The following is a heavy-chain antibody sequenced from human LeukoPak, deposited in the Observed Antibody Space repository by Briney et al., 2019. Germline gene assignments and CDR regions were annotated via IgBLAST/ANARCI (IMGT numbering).Heavy chain of an antibody. J-gene: IGHJ3*01. CDR1: GYSFTAYY. CDR2: INPSGGST. Sequence: ASVKVSCKASGYSFTAYYLYWVRQAPGQGLEWMGIINPSGGSTNYAQKFQGRVTMTRDTSTTTVYMELSSLRSDDTAVHYCARLDSSSPLFGDAFDFWGQGTMVTVSS. V-gene: IGHV1-46*01. CDR3: ARLDSSSPLFGDAFDF. D-gene: IGHD6-13*01.